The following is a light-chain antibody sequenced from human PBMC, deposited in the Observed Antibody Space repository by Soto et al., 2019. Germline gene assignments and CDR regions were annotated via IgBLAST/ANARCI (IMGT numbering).Light chain of an antibody. V-gene: IGKV3-20*01. CDR2: DAS. CDR3: QHYGRSFWT. J-gene: IGKJ1*01. CDR1: HSVSSDY. Sequence: EIVLTQSPGTLSLSPGERATLSCRASHSVSSDYLAWYQQKPGQAPRLLIYDASSRATGIPDRFSGSGSGTDFTLTISRLEPEDFAVYYCQHYGRSFWTFGQGTKVDIK.